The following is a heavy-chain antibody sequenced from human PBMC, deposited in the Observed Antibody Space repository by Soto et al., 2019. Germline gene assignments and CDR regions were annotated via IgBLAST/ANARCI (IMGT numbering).Heavy chain of an antibody. J-gene: IGHJ4*02. CDR3: ARGLYYYDSSGYYGN. D-gene: IGHD3-22*01. V-gene: IGHV3-48*01. Sequence: GGSLRLSCAASGFTFSSYSMNWVRQAPGKGLEWVSYISSSSSTIYYADSVKGRFTISRDNAKNSLYLQMNSLRAEDTAVYYCARGLYYYDSSGYYGNWGQGTQVTVSS. CDR1: GFTFSSYS. CDR2: ISSSSSTI.